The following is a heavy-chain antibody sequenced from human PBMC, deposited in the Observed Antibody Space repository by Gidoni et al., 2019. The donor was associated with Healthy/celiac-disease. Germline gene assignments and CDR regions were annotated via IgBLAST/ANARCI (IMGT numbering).Heavy chain of an antibody. CDR3: ARDRCYYGSGSYFACAFDI. V-gene: IGHV4-30-4*01. CDR2: IYYSGST. J-gene: IGHJ3*02. Sequence: QVQLQESGPGLVNPSQTLSLTCTFSGGPISSGASYWSWIRQPPGKGLEWIGYIYYSGSTYYNPSLKSRVTISVDTSKNQFSLKLSSVTAADTAVYYCARDRCYYGSGSYFACAFDIWGQGTMVTVSS. CDR1: GGPISSGASY. D-gene: IGHD3-10*01.